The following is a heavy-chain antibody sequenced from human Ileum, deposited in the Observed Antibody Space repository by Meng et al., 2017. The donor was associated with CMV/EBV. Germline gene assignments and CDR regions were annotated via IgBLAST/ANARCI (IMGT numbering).Heavy chain of an antibody. Sequence: GESLKISCVVSGFTFSDYWMSWVRQAPGKGLEWVANIKQDESEKNYVDSVKGRFTISRDNAKNSLYLQMNSLRAEDTAVYYCAREAIYYDFWSGYSNHDAFDIWGQGTMVTVSS. CDR1: GFTFSDYW. D-gene: IGHD3-3*01. V-gene: IGHV3-7*01. J-gene: IGHJ3*02. CDR3: AREAIYYDFWSGYSNHDAFDI. CDR2: IKQDESEK.